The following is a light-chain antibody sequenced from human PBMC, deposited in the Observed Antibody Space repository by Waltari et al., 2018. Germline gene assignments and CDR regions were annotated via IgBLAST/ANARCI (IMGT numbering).Light chain of an antibody. CDR3: QKYVNLPAT. Sequence: EIVLTQSPGTLSLSPGERATLSCRASQSFGRYLAWYQQKPGQAPRLLIYDASTRATGIPDRFSGSGSGTDCSLTISRLESEDFAVYYCQKYVNLPATFGQGTKVEIK. CDR1: QSFGRY. J-gene: IGKJ1*01. V-gene: IGKV3-20*01. CDR2: DAS.